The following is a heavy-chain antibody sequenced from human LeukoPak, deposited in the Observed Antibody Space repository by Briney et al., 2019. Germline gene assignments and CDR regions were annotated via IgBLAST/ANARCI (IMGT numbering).Heavy chain of an antibody. V-gene: IGHV3-48*03. CDR3: AREGSTWQCGFDI. CDR2: ISSSGSTV. D-gene: IGHD6-19*01. CDR1: GFTFSSYE. Sequence: GGSLRLSCAASGFTFSSYEMNWVRQAPGKGLEWVSYISSSGSTVYYADSVKGRFTISRDNAKNSLYLQMNSLRAEDTAVYYCAREGSTWQCGFDIWGQGTMVTVSS. J-gene: IGHJ3*02.